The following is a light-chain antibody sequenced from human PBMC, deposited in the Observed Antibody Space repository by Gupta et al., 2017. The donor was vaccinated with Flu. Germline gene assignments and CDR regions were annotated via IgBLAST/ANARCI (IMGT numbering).Light chain of an antibody. V-gene: IGKV3-20*01. CDR3: QQYGSSPFT. J-gene: IGKJ4*01. CDR2: GAS. CDR1: QSVSSSY. Sequence: DIVLTQSPGTLSLSLGERATLSCRASQSVSSSYLAWYQQKPGQAPRLLIYGASSRATGIPDRFSGSGSGTDFTLTISRLEPEDFAVYYCQQYGSSPFTFGGGTKVEIK.